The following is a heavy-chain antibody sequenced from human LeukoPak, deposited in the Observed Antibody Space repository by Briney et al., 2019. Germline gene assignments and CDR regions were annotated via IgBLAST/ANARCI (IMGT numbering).Heavy chain of an antibody. CDR1: GFTFSSYW. CDR2: VKQDGSEK. J-gene: IGHJ6*03. D-gene: IGHD3-3*01. V-gene: IGHV3-7*01. CDR3: ARAKVTYYDFWSGYTYYYYMDV. Sequence: GGSLRLSCAASGFTFSSYWMSWVRQAPGKGLEWVANVKQDGSEKYYVDSVKGRFTISRDNAKDSLYLQMNSLRAEDTAVYYCARAKVTYYDFWSGYTYYYYMDVWGKGTTVTVSS.